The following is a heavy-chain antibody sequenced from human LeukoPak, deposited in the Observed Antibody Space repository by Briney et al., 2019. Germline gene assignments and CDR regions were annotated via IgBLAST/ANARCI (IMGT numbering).Heavy chain of an antibody. CDR1: GYTLTELS. J-gene: IGHJ4*02. CDR3: ATRGSSGYFGY. V-gene: IGHV1-24*01. CDR2: FDPEDGET. Sequence: ASVKVSCKVSGYTLTELSMHWVRQAPGKGLEGMGGFDPEDGETIYAQKFQGRVNMTEDTTTDTAYREPRSLRSEDTAVYYCATRGSSGYFGYWGQGTLVTVSS. D-gene: IGHD3-22*01.